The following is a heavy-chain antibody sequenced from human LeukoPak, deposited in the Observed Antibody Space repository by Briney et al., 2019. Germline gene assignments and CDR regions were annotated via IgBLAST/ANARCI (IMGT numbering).Heavy chain of an antibody. D-gene: IGHD4-17*01. J-gene: IGHJ4*02. Sequence: PGGSLRLSCAASGFTTTNAWMSWVRQAPGKGLEWVGRIKSGAEAGTTEYAAPVKGRFTISRDDSRNTLYLQMNGLKTEDTAMYYCATDGCTDYGPHIDYWGQGTLVTVSS. V-gene: IGHV3-15*01. CDR1: GFTTTNAW. CDR3: ATDGCTDYGPHIDY. CDR2: IKSGAEAGTT.